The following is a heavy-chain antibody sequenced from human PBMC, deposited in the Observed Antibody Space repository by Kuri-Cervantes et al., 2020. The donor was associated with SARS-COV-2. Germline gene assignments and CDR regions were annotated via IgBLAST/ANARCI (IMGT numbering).Heavy chain of an antibody. V-gene: IGHV3-11*05. D-gene: IGHD3-3*01. Sequence: GGSLRLSCAASGFTFSDYYMSWIRQAPGKGLEWLSYISSSGTYTNYADSVKGRFTISRDNAKNSLYLQMNSLRAEDTAVYYCAKVGLAQNDFWSGYYTGWGQGTLVTVSS. CDR2: ISSSGTYT. CDR3: AKVGLAQNDFWSGYYTG. J-gene: IGHJ4*02. CDR1: GFTFSDYY.